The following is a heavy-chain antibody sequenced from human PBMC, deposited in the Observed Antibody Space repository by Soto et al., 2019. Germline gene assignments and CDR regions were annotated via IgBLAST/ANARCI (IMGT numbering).Heavy chain of an antibody. CDR1: GGSISSYY. D-gene: IGHD3-10*01. CDR2: INHSGST. J-gene: IGHJ6*03. V-gene: IGHV4-34*01. CDR3: ARGRYYGSGSYLGVPRAYYYMDV. Sequence: SETLSLTCTVSGGSISSYYWSWIRQPPGKGLEWIGEINHSGSTNYNPSLKSRVTISVDTSKNQFSLKLSSVTAADTAVYYCARGRYYGSGSYLGVPRAYYYMDVWGKGTTVTVSS.